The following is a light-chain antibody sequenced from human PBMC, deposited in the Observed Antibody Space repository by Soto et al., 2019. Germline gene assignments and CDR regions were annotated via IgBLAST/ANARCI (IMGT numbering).Light chain of an antibody. J-gene: IGKJ5*01. V-gene: IGKV3-20*01. CDR1: QNVISNY. CDR3: QQYGSVPIT. Sequence: EDVLTQSPGTLSLSPGHRATLSCTASQNVISNYLAWYQQKPGQAPRLLIYGASYRATGIPDRFSVSGSETDLTLTISRLEPEDFAVYYCQQYGSVPITFGQGTRLEIK. CDR2: GAS.